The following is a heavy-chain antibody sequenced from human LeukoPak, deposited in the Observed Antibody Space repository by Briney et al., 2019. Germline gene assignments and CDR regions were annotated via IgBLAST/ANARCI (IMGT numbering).Heavy chain of an antibody. V-gene: IGHV1-18*01. CDR3: ARVIIFLRSNYYYMDV. CDR2: ISAYNGNT. Sequence: GASVKVSCKASGYTFTSYGISWVRQAPGQGLEWMGWISAYNGNTNYAQKLQGRVTMTTDTSTSTAYMELRSLRSDDTAVYYCARVIIFLRSNYYYMDVWGKGTTVTVSS. D-gene: IGHD4-17*01. CDR1: GYTFTSYG. J-gene: IGHJ6*03.